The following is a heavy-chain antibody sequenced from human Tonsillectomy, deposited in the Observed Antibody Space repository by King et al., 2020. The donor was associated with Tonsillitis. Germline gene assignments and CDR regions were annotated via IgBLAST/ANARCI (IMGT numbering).Heavy chain of an antibody. CDR2: ICGSGVST. J-gene: IGHJ4*02. CDR1: GFTFSSYA. CDR3: AKGFYSGYDTFDY. D-gene: IGHD5-12*01. Sequence: VQLVESGGGLVQPGGSLRLSCAASGFTFSSYAMSWVRQAPGKGLEWVSAICGSGVSTYYADSVGGRFTISRDNSKNTLYLQMNSLRAEDTAVYYCAKGFYSGYDTFDYWGQGTLVTVSS. V-gene: IGHV3-23*04.